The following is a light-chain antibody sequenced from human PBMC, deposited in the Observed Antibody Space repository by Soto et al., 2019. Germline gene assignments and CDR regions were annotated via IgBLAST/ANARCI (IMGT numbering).Light chain of an antibody. CDR2: EVS. Sequence: QSVLAQPASVSGSPGQSIAISCTGNSSEVGAYDYVSWYQKHPGKAPKLMIYEVSDRPSGVSNRFSGSKSGNTASLTISGFQVEDEADYFCRSYTGAYTLLFGTGTKVIVL. J-gene: IGLJ1*01. CDR3: RSYTGAYTLL. V-gene: IGLV2-14*01. CDR1: SSEVGAYDY.